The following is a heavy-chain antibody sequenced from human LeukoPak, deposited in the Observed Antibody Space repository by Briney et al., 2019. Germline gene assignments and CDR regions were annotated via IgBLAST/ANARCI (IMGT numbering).Heavy chain of an antibody. CDR1: GFSFSSYP. CDR2: ISRDGNAE. J-gene: IGHJ4*02. Sequence: GGSLSLSCVGTGFSFSSYPMNGVRQAPGKGLEWVSHISRDGNAESTVDAPRGRFATSRDNAKNTVFLLINSLRVEDTAVYYCARDSVDGPFVISLDLWGQGALVTVSS. V-gene: IGHV3-7*01. CDR3: ARDSVDGPFVISLDL. D-gene: IGHD3-10*01.